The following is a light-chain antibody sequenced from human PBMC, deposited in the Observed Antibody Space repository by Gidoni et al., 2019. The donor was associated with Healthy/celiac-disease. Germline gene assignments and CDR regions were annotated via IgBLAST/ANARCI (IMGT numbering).Light chain of an antibody. CDR2: GSS. V-gene: IGKV3-15*01. J-gene: IGKJ1*01. CDR3: QQYNNWPRA. CDR1: QSVSSN. Sequence: EIVMTQSPATLSVSPGERATLSCRASQSVSSNLALYQQKPGQAPRLLIYGSSTRATGIPAWFSGSGSWTDFTLTISSLQSEDFAFYYCQQYNNWPRAFGQGTKVEIK.